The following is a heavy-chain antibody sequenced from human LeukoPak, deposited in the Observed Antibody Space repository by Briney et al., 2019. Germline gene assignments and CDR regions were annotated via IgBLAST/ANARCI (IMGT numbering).Heavy chain of an antibody. Sequence: PGGSLRLSCAASGFTFSSYAMSWVRQAPGKGLEWVSAISGSGGSTYYADSVKGRFTISRDNSKNTLYLQMNSLRAEGTAVYYCVRASYYDSTGYVKDNFDYWGQGTLVTVSS. D-gene: IGHD3-22*01. CDR1: GFTFSSYA. CDR2: ISGSGGST. CDR3: VRASYYDSTGYVKDNFDY. J-gene: IGHJ4*02. V-gene: IGHV3-23*01.